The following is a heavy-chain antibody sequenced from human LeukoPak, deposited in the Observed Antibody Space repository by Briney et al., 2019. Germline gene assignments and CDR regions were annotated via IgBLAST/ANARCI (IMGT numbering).Heavy chain of an antibody. CDR3: AREPGFSPLAT. Sequence: SETLSLTCTVSGYSISSGYLWGWIRQPPGKGLEWIGSIDGSGSSYYNPSLKSRVIISVDTSKNQFSLKLSSVTAADPAVYYCAREPGFSPLATGGKETLVTVSS. D-gene: IGHD2/OR15-2a*01. J-gene: IGHJ4*02. CDR2: IDGSGSS. V-gene: IGHV4-38-2*02. CDR1: GYSISSGYL.